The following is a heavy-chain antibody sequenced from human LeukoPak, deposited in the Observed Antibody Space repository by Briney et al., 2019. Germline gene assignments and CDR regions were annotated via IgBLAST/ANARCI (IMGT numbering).Heavy chain of an antibody. Sequence: SVKVSCKASGYTFTSYGISWVRQAPGQGLEWMGWISAYNGNTNYAQKLQGRVTMTTDTSTSTAYMELRSLRSDDTAVYYCARDRGSGWYLSYYYYYYMDVWGKGTTVTISS. D-gene: IGHD6-13*01. J-gene: IGHJ6*03. CDR2: ISAYNGNT. V-gene: IGHV1-18*01. CDR3: ARDRGSGWYLSYYYYYYMDV. CDR1: GYTFTSYG.